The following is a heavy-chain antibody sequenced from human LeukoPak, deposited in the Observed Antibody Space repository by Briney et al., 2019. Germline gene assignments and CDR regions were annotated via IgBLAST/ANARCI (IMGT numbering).Heavy chain of an antibody. J-gene: IGHJ3*02. CDR1: GGTFSSYA. CDR3: AVYYYDSGGYSRGAFDI. Sequence: ASVKVSCKASGGTFSSYAISWVRQAPGQGLEWMGGIIPIFGTANYAQKFQGRVTITADESTSTAYMELSSLRSEDTAVYYCAVYYYDSGGYSRGAFDIWGQGTMVTVSS. V-gene: IGHV1-69*13. CDR2: IIPIFGTA. D-gene: IGHD3-22*01.